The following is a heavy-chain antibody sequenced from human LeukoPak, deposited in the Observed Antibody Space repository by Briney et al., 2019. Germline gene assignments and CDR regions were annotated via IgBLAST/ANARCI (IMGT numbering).Heavy chain of an antibody. CDR1: GFTFSSYG. J-gene: IGHJ3*02. D-gene: IGHD3-9*01. V-gene: IGHV3-30*18. CDR2: ISYDGSNK. Sequence: GGSLRLSCAASGFTFSSYGMHWVRQAPGKGLEWVAVISYDGSNKYYADSVKGRFTISRDNSKNTLYLQMNSLRAEDTAVYYCANGDRGDYDILTGYTPPRAFDIWGQGTMVTVSS. CDR3: ANGDRGDYDILTGYTPPRAFDI.